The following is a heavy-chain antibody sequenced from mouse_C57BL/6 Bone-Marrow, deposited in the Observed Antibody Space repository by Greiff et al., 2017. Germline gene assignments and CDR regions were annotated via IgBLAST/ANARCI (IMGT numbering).Heavy chain of an antibody. J-gene: IGHJ4*01. V-gene: IGHV1-69*01. CDR3: ARFWGYSSRDY. CDR1: GYTFTSYW. CDR2: IDPSDSYT. Sequence: QVQLQQPGAELVMPGASVKLSCKASGYTFTSYWMHWVKQRPGQGLEWIGEIDPSDSYTNYNQKFKGKSTLTVDKSSSTAYMQLISLTSKDSAVYYCARFWGYSSRDYWGQGTSVTVSS.